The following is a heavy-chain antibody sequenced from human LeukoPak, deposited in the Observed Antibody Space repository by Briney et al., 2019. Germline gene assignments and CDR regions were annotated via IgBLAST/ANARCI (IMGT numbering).Heavy chain of an antibody. CDR2: INHSGST. D-gene: IGHD6-6*01. Sequence: WEINHSGSTNYNPSLKSRVTISVDTSNNQFSLKLSSVTAADTAVYYCARHHSSSSPLGYWGQGTLVTVSS. J-gene: IGHJ4*02. CDR3: ARHHSSSSPLGY. V-gene: IGHV4-34*01.